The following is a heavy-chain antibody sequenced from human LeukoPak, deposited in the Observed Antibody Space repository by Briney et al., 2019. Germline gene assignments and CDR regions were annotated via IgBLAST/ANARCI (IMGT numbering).Heavy chain of an antibody. V-gene: IGHV3-7*04. CDR1: GFTFSSYW. Sequence: PGGSLRLSCAASGFTFSSYWINWVRQAPGKGLEWVANIKQDGSEKYYVDSVKGRFTISRDNAKKSLYLQMNSVRAEDTAVYDCARETERDNLDYWGQGTLVTVSS. J-gene: IGHJ4*02. D-gene: IGHD2-15*01. CDR2: IKQDGSEK. CDR3: ARETERDNLDY.